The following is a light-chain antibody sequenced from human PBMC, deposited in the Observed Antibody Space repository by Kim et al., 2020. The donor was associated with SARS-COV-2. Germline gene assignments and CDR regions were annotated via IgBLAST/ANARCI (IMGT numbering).Light chain of an antibody. J-gene: IGKJ4*01. Sequence: VSPGERATLLCRASQSANSNLAWYQQKPGQAPRILIYGASTRATDITARFSGSGSGTDFTLTISCLQSEDFAVYYCQQDDKWPLTFGGGTKVEIK. CDR3: QQDDKWPLT. CDR2: GAS. V-gene: IGKV3-15*01. CDR1: QSANSN.